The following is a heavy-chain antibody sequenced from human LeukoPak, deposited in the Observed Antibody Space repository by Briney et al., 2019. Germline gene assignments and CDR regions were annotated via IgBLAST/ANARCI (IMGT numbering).Heavy chain of an antibody. CDR1: GFTFSSYW. V-gene: IGHV3-74*01. Sequence: PGGSLRLSCAASGFTFSSYWMHWVRHAPGRGLVWVSHITSDGSSTTYADSVKGRFTISRDNAKNTLYLQMNSLRAEDTAVYYCARAEGIAARPYYFDYWGQGTLVTVSS. CDR3: ARAEGIAARPYYFDY. CDR2: ITSDGSST. J-gene: IGHJ4*02. D-gene: IGHD6-6*01.